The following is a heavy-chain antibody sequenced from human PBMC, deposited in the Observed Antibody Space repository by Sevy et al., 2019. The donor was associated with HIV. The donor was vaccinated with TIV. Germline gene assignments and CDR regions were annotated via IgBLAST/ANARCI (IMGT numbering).Heavy chain of an antibody. CDR2: IYSDGST. Sequence: GGSLRLSCAASGFPVSSNYMSWVRQAPGKGLEWVSVIYSDGSTYHADSVKGRFTISRDNSKNTLYLQMNSLRVEDMAVYYCARGGYYYDNAAYYALDSWGQGTLVTVSS. D-gene: IGHD3-22*01. V-gene: IGHV3-66*01. CDR1: GFPVSSNY. CDR3: ARGGYYYDNAAYYALDS. J-gene: IGHJ4*02.